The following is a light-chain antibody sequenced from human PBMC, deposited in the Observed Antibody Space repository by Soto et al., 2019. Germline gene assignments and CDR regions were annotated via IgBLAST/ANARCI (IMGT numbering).Light chain of an antibody. Sequence: QLVLTQPPSASGTPGQRVTISCSGSTSNIGSKTVSWYQQLPGSAPRVLIYNNNERPSGVPDRFSGSKSGTSASLAISGLPAEDEADYYCATWDDSLPAVFGGGTKLTVL. J-gene: IGLJ2*01. CDR1: TSNIGSKT. CDR3: ATWDDSLPAV. V-gene: IGLV1-44*01. CDR2: NNN.